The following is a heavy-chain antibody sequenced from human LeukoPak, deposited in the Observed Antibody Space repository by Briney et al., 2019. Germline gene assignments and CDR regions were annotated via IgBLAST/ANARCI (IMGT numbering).Heavy chain of an antibody. CDR3: ARDSIAARGRAFDY. CDR1: GGSIGTSY. CDR2: VSYSGNT. D-gene: IGHD6-6*01. Sequence: SETLSLTCTVSGGSIGTSYWSWIRQSPGKGLEWIGYVSYSGNTNYNPSLKSRVTVSVDSSKNQFSLKLSSVTAADTAVYYCARDSIAARGRAFDYWGQGTLVTVSS. V-gene: IGHV4-59*01. J-gene: IGHJ4*02.